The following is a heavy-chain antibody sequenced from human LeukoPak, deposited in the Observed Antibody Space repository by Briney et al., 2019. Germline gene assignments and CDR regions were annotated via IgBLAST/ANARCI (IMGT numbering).Heavy chain of an antibody. J-gene: IGHJ4*02. V-gene: IGHV4-30-4*01. CDR1: GGSISSGDYY. D-gene: IGHD2-21*01. CDR3: ASFYQAYYFDY. Sequence: SETLSLTCTVSGGSISSGDYYWSWIRQPPGKGLEWIGYIYYSGSTYYSPSLKSRVTISVDTSKNQFSLKLSSVTTADTAVYYCASFYQAYYFDYWGQGTLVTVSS. CDR2: IYYSGST.